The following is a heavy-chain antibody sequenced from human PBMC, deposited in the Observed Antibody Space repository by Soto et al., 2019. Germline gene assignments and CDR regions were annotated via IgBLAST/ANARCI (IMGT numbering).Heavy chain of an antibody. V-gene: IGHV2-5*01. J-gene: IGHJ4*02. CDR3: AHRDGVVVFDY. Sequence: GPTLGNPTHTLTLTCTFSGFSLSTSVVGVGWIRQPPGKALEWLALIYWNDDKRYSPSLKSRLTITKDTSKNQVVLTMTNMDPVDTATYHRAHRDGVVVFDYWGQGTLVTVYS. CDR2: IYWNDDK. CDR1: GFSLSTSVVG. D-gene: IGHD3-22*01.